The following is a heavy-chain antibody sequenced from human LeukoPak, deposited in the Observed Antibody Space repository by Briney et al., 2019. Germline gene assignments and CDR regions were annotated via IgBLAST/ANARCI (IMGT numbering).Heavy chain of an antibody. Sequence: ASVKVSCEASGYTFSSSDINWVRQATGQGLEWMGWMNPNSGNTGYAQKFQGRVTMTRNTSTSTAYMELSSLRSEDTAVYYCARDYYDSSGYYYYYYYMDVWGKGTTVTVSS. J-gene: IGHJ6*03. CDR3: ARDYYDSSGYYYYYYYMDV. D-gene: IGHD3-22*01. V-gene: IGHV1-8*01. CDR1: GYTFSSSD. CDR2: MNPNSGNT.